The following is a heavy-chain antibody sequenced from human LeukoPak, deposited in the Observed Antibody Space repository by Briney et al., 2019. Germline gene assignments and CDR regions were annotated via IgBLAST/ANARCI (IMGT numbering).Heavy chain of an antibody. CDR1: GFTFSSYA. CDR2: ISGSGGST. Sequence: GGSLRLSCAASGFTFSSYAMSWVRQAPGKGLEWVSAISGSGGSTYYADSVKGRFTISRDNSKNTLYLQMNSLRAEDTAVYYFAKHPLAAVAGQFDYWGQGTLVTVSS. J-gene: IGHJ4*02. D-gene: IGHD6-19*01. CDR3: AKHPLAAVAGQFDY. V-gene: IGHV3-23*01.